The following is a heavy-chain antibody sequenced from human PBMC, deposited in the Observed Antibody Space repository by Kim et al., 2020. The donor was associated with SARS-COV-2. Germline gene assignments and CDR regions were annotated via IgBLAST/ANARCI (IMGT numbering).Heavy chain of an antibody. CDR3: ARERGGSGYDPQPVDY. D-gene: IGHD5-12*01. CDR2: MNPNSGNT. V-gene: IGHV1-8*01. J-gene: IGHJ4*02. Sequence: ASVKVSCKASGYTFTSYDINWVRQATGQGLEWMGWMNPNSGNTGYAQKFQGRVTMTRNTSISTAYMELSSLRSEDTAVYYCARERGGSGYDPQPVDYWGQGTLVTVSS. CDR1: GYTFTSYD.